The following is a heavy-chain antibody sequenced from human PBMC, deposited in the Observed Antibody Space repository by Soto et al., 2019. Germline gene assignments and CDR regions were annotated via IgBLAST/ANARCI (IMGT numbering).Heavy chain of an antibody. CDR1: GGHIRSHY. Sequence: SEPLSLTCTVSGGHIRSHYWSWIRPPPGKGLEWIGYIYYSGSTNYNPSLKSRVTISVDTSKNQFSLKLSSVTAADTAVYYCARVRFTEVEYYGMDVWGQGTTVPVSS. J-gene: IGHJ6*02. V-gene: IGHV4-59*11. D-gene: IGHD3-10*01. CDR3: ARVRFTEVEYYGMDV. CDR2: IYYSGST.